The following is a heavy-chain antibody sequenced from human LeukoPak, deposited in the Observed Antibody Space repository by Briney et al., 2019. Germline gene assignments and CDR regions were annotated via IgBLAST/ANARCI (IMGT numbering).Heavy chain of an antibody. J-gene: IGHJ4*02. V-gene: IGHV1-46*01. CDR1: GYTFTIYY. D-gene: IGHD5-24*01. Sequence: GASVTVSCTASGYTFTIYYMHWVRQAPGQGLEWMGIINPSGGSTSYAQKFQGRVTMTRDTSTSTAYMELSSLRYYCAILVHGYNYGAEDYWGQGTLVTVSS. CDR3: YNYGAEDY. CDR2: INPSGGST.